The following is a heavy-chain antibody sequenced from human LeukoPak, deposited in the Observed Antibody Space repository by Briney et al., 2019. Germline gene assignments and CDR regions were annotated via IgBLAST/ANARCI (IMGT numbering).Heavy chain of an antibody. CDR2: IYYSGST. CDR3: ATGASSSPRR. J-gene: IGHJ4*02. D-gene: IGHD6-6*01. Sequence: SETLSLTCTVSGDSISNSNYYWGWIRQPPGKGLEWIGSIYYSGSTYYNPSLKSRVTISVDTSKNQFSLRLSSVTAADTAVYYCATGASSSPRRWGQGTLVTVSS. V-gene: IGHV4-39*07. CDR1: GDSISNSNYY.